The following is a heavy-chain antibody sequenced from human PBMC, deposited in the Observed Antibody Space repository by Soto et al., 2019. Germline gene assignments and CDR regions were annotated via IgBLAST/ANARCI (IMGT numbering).Heavy chain of an antibody. D-gene: IGHD2-15*01. V-gene: IGHV4-59*08. Sequence: SETLSLTCTVSGGSISSYYWSWIRQPPGKGLEWIGYIYYSGSTNYNPSLKSRVTISVDTSKNQFSLKLSSVTAADTAVYYCARAGYCSGGSCFGAFDIWGQGTMVTVSS. J-gene: IGHJ3*02. CDR1: GGSISSYY. CDR2: IYYSGST. CDR3: ARAGYCSGGSCFGAFDI.